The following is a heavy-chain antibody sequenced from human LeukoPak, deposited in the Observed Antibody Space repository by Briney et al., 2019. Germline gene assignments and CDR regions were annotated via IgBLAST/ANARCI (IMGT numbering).Heavy chain of an antibody. CDR2: IYPGDSDT. J-gene: IGHJ4*02. CDR1: GYSFTSYW. D-gene: IGHD3-22*01. V-gene: IGHV5-51*01. Sequence: GESLKISCKGSGYSFTSYWIGWVRQMPGKGLERMGIIYPGDSDTRYSPSFQGQVTISADKSISTAYLQWSSLKASDTAMYYCARLRNYYDSSGYYYFDYWGQGTLVTVSS. CDR3: ARLRNYYDSSGYYYFDY.